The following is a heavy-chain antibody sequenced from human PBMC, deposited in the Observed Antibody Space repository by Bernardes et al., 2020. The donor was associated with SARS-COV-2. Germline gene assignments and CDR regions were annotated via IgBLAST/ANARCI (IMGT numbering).Heavy chain of an antibody. D-gene: IGHD6-13*01. V-gene: IGHV3-7*01. J-gene: IGHJ6*02. CDR3: GPEPFSSSLPYYGLDG. Sequence: GGSLRLSCAASGFIFSSYWMTWVRQAPGKGLEWVANIKQDGSEKYYVDSVKGGFTISRDNAKYSLYLQLNSLRAEDTAVYYCGPEPFSSSLPYYGLDGRGQGTTVTVS. CDR1: GFIFSSYW. CDR2: IKQDGSEK.